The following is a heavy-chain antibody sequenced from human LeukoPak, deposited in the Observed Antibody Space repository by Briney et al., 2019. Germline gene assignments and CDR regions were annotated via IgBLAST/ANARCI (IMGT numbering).Heavy chain of an antibody. CDR3: ARGGSYLSAFDI. V-gene: IGHV3-23*01. D-gene: IGHD1-26*01. Sequence: PGGSLRLSCAASGFTFSSYAMSWVRQAPGKGLEWVSAISGSGGSTYYADSVKGLFTISRDNSKNTLYLQMNSLRAEDTAVYYCARGGSYLSAFDIWGQGTMVTVSS. J-gene: IGHJ3*02. CDR2: ISGSGGST. CDR1: GFTFSSYA.